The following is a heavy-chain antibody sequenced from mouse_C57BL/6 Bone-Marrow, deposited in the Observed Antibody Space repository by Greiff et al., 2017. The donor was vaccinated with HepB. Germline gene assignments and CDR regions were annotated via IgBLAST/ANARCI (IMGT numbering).Heavy chain of an antibody. Sequence: VQLQQPGAELVKPGASVKLSCKASGYTFTSYWMHWVKQRPGRGLEWIGWIDPNSGGTKYHDKFKSKATLTVDKPSSTAYLQLSSLTSEDSAVYYCARWDWEAWFAYWGQGTLVTVSA. V-gene: IGHV1-72*01. CDR2: IDPNSGGT. CDR1: GYTFTSYW. CDR3: ARWDWEAWFAY. J-gene: IGHJ3*01. D-gene: IGHD4-1*01.